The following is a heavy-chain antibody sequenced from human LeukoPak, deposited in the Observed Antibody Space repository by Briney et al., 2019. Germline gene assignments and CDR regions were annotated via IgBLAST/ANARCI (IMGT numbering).Heavy chain of an antibody. CDR2: INAGSGNT. D-gene: IGHD5-24*01. CDR1: GYTFTSYA. CDR3: ARVLATMGIDY. V-gene: IGHV1-3*01. Sequence: GASVTVSFTASGYTFTSYAMHWVRQAPGQRLEWMGWINAGSGNTKYSQKFQGRVTITRDTSASTAYMELSSLRSEDTAVYYCARVLATMGIDYWGQGTLVTVSS. J-gene: IGHJ4*02.